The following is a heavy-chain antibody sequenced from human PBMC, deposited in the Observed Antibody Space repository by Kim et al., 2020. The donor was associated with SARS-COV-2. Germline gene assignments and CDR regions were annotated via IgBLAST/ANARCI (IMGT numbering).Heavy chain of an antibody. CDR3: ARTSGKGYCTHGACLKGGWFDP. V-gene: IGHV2-70*11. D-gene: IGHD2-8*01. J-gene: IGHJ5*02. CDR2: IDWDDDK. Sequence: SGPTLVNPTQTLTLTCTFSGFSLTTRGMCVSWIRQSPGKALEWLARIDWDDDKYYSTSLKTRLTISKDTSKNQVVLTMTNMDPVDTATYYCARTSGKGYCTHGACLKGGWFDPLGHGTLVTVSS. CDR1: GFSLTTRGMC.